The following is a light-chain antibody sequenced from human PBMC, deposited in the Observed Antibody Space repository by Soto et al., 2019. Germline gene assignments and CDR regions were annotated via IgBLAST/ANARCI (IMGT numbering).Light chain of an antibody. CDR3: QQYDSWPHT. V-gene: IGKV3-15*01. Sequence: EIVMMQSPATLSVSPGERVTLSCGASQSISGDLAWYQQKPGQAPRLVIYGASTRATGVPARFSGSGSATEFTLTISTLQSEDFAVYDCQQYDSWPHTFGLGTSLEIK. CDR2: GAS. CDR1: QSISGD. J-gene: IGKJ2*01.